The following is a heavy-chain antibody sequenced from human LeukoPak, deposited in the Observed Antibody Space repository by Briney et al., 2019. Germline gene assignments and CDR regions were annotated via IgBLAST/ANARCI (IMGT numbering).Heavy chain of an antibody. D-gene: IGHD5-12*01. V-gene: IGHV4-59*01. J-gene: IGHJ3*02. CDR2: IYYSGST. CDR3: ARGPFGGGYVAFDI. CDR1: GGSISSYY. Sequence: PSETLFLTCTVSGGSISSYYWSWIRQPPGKGLEWIGYIYYSGSTNYNPSLKSRVTISVDTSKNQFSLKLSSVTAADTAVYYCARGPFGGGYVAFDIWGQGTMVTVSS.